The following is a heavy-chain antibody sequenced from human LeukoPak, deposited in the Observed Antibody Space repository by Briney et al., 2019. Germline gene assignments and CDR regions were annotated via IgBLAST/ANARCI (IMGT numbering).Heavy chain of an antibody. V-gene: IGHV4-59*01. CDR2: IYYSGST. CDR3: ARDYYYDSSGYWFDP. Sequence: RPSETLSLTCTVSGGSISSYYWSWIRQPPGKGLEWIGYIYYSGSTNYNPSLKSRVTISVDTSKNQFSLKLSSVTAADTAAYYCARDYYYDSSGYWFDPWGQGTLVTVSS. D-gene: IGHD3-22*01. J-gene: IGHJ5*02. CDR1: GGSISSYY.